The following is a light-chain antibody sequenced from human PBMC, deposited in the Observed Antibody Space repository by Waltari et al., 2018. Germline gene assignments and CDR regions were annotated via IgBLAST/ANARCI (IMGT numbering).Light chain of an antibody. V-gene: IGLV2-14*03. Sequence: HSALAQTASVSGSPGQSITISCTGTSSDVGVYNYVYCYQQHPGKAPRLMIYDVNNRPSGVSNRSSGSKSGNTASLTISGLQAEDEADYYCSSFTRTNSWVFGGGTKLTVL. CDR1: SSDVGVYNY. J-gene: IGLJ3*02. CDR3: SSFTRTNSWV. CDR2: DVN.